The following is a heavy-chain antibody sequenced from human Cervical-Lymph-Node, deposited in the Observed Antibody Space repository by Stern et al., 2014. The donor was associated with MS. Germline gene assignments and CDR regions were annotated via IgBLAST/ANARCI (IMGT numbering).Heavy chain of an antibody. CDR1: GFTFSDHY. V-gene: IGHV3-72*01. Sequence: LVESGGGLVQPGGSLRLSCTASGFTFSDHYIDWVRQAPGKGLQWVGRSSNKADSYTTEYATSVKGRFTISVDDARNSVYLQMNSLKIDDTAVYYCARLPLNWGQGTLVTVSS. CDR3: ARLPLN. J-gene: IGHJ4*02. CDR2: SSNKADSYTT.